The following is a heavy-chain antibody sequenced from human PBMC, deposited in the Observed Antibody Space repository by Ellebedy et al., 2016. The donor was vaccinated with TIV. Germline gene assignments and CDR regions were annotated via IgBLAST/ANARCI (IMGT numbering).Heavy chain of an antibody. V-gene: IGHV3-7*03. Sequence: PGGSLRLSCAASGFTFSTYWMSWVRQSPGKWLEWVANIKPDGSEKYYVDSVKGRFTISRDNAKNSLFLEMNSLRAEDTAVYYCAKDGRGPPTYWGQGTLVTVSS. CDR1: GFTFSTYW. CDR2: IKPDGSEK. J-gene: IGHJ4*02. CDR3: AKDGRGPPTY.